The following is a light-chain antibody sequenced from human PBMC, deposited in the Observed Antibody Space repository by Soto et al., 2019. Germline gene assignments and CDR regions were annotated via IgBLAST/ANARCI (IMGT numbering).Light chain of an antibody. CDR3: QQYNTWPPIT. Sequence: EIVMTQSPATLSVSPGERATLSCRASQSVSSNLAWYQQKPGQAPRLLIFGASTRATGIPARFSGSGPGTEFTLTISSLQSEDFAVYYCQQYNTWPPITFGPGTRLDIK. CDR2: GAS. V-gene: IGKV3-15*01. J-gene: IGKJ5*01. CDR1: QSVSSN.